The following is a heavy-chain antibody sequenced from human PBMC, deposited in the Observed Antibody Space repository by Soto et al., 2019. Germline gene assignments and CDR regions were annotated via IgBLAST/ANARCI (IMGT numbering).Heavy chain of an antibody. CDR1: GGSVSSGSYY. CDR3: ARVYSSSLAP. D-gene: IGHD6-6*01. V-gene: IGHV4-61*01. J-gene: IGHJ5*02. Sequence: SETLSLTCTVSGGSVSSGSYYWSWVRQPPGKGLEWIGYISHSGSANYNPSLKSRVTISVDTSKNQFSLKLTSVTAADTAVYYCARVYSSSLAPWGQGTLVTVSS. CDR2: ISHSGSA.